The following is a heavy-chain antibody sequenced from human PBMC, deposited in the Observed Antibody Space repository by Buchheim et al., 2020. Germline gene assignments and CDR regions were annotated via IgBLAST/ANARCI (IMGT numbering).Heavy chain of an antibody. V-gene: IGHV1-8*01. J-gene: IGHJ6*03. CDR2: MNPNSGNT. D-gene: IGHD3-3*01. CDR3: ARGQGLDFWSGYPIWPYYYMDV. Sequence: QVQLVQSGAEVKKPGASVKVSCKASGYTFTSYDINWVRQATGQGLEWMGWMNPNSGNTGYAQKFQGRVTMTRNTSISTAYMELSSLRSEDTAVYYCARGQGLDFWSGYPIWPYYYMDVWGKGTT. CDR1: GYTFTSYD.